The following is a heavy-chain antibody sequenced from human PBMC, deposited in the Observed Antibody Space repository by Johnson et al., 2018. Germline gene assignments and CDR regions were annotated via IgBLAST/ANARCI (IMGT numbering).Heavy chain of an antibody. Sequence: VQLQESGGGLVQPGGSLRLSCAASGFSFSFYAMSWVRQAPGKGLEWVSSISSHTYYADSVKGRFTISRDSSKNTVYLQMNSLRVDDTAVYYCAKETYGGNSRFDFWGQGTLVTVSS. V-gene: IGHV3-23*01. D-gene: IGHD4-23*01. CDR3: AKETYGGNSRFDF. J-gene: IGHJ4*02. CDR1: GFSFSFYA. CDR2: ISSHT.